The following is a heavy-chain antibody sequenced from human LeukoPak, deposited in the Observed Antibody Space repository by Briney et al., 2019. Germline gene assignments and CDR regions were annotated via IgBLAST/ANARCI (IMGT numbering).Heavy chain of an antibody. J-gene: IGHJ3*02. Sequence: GGSLRLSCAASGFTFSSYAMHWVRQAPGKGLEWVAVISYDGSNKYYADSVKGRFTISRDNSKNTLYLQMNSLRAEDTAVYYCARDPSGSYEVGAFDIWGQGTMVTVSS. CDR2: ISYDGSNK. CDR1: GFTFSSYA. V-gene: IGHV3-30*14. D-gene: IGHD1-26*01. CDR3: ARDPSGSYEVGAFDI.